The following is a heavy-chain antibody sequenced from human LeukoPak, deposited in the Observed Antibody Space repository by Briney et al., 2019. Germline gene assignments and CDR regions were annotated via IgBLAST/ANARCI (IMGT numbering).Heavy chain of an antibody. D-gene: IGHD5-24*01. J-gene: IGHJ4*02. Sequence: GGSLRLSCAASGFTFSDYSMNWVRQAPGKGLEWISYIGIDSGNTNYADSVKGRFTISGDKAKSSLYLQMNSLRVEDTAVYCCARDYKYAFDNWGQGTLVTVSS. CDR2: IGIDSGNT. CDR3: ARDYKYAFDN. V-gene: IGHV3-48*01. CDR1: GFTFSDYS.